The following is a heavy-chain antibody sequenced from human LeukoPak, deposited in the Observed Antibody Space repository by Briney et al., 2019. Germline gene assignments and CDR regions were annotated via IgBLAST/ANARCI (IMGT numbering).Heavy chain of an antibody. J-gene: IGHJ4*02. CDR1: GFTFGTYA. V-gene: IGHV3-23*01. CDR3: AKAHTTSLLTAYYCFDY. D-gene: IGHD3-9*01. Sequence: GGSLRLSCAASGFTFGTYAMSWVRQAPGRGLEWVSTISGSGGSTYYADSVKGRFTISRDNSQNTLFLQMNSLRAEDTAVYYCAKAHTTSLLTAYYCFDYWGQGTLVTVSS. CDR2: ISGSGGST.